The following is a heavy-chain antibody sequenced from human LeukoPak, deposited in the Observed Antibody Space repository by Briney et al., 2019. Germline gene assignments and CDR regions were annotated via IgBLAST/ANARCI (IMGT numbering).Heavy chain of an antibody. Sequence: GASVKVSCKASGYSFTNYAMHWVRQAPEQGLEWMGWISAYNGNTNYAQKLQGRVAMTTDTSTSTAYMELSSLRSEDTAVYYCARGRGPYSSGWYEGWGQGTLVIVSS. J-gene: IGHJ4*02. CDR2: ISAYNGNT. V-gene: IGHV1-18*01. D-gene: IGHD6-19*01. CDR1: GYSFTNYA. CDR3: ARGRGPYSSGWYEG.